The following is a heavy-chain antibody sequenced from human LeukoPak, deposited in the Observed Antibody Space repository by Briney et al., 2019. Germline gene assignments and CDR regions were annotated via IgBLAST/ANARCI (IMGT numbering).Heavy chain of an antibody. J-gene: IGHJ4*02. Sequence: GGSLTLSCAASGFTFSNSGMSWVRQAPGKGLEWVSYISGSDTTTHYADSVKGRFTISRDNSKNTLYLQMNSLRAEDTAVYFCAKDQVVPFDYWGQGTLVTVSS. CDR2: ISGSDTTT. CDR1: GFTFSNSG. D-gene: IGHD2-2*01. CDR3: AKDQVVPFDY. V-gene: IGHV3-23*01.